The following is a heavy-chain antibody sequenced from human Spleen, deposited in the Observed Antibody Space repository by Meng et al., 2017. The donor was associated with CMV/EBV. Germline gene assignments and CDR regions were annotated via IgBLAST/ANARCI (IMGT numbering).Heavy chain of an antibody. CDR3: ARGDTAIFVNYYYYGVDD. V-gene: IGHV3-23*01. CDR1: GFTFSSYA. D-gene: IGHD5-18*01. J-gene: IGHJ6*02. CDR2: ISGSGGST. Sequence: GGSLRLSCAASGFTFSSYAMSWVRQAPGKGLEWVSAISGSGGSTYYADSVKGRFTISRDNSKNTLYLQMNSLRAEDTAVYYCARGDTAIFVNYYYYGVDDWGQGTTVTVSS.